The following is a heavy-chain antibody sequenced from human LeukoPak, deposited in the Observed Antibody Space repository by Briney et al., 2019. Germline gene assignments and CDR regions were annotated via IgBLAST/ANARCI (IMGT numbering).Heavy chain of an antibody. CDR2: IYPGDSDT. V-gene: IGHV5-51*01. CDR3: ARARYCSAGSCYAEN. J-gene: IGHJ4*02. CDR1: GYSLTSYW. Sequence: GESLKISCKGSGYSLTSYWIGWVRQMPGKGLEWMGIIYPGDSDTRYSPSFQGQVTISADKSINTAYLQWGSLKASDTAMYYCARARYCSAGSCYAENWGQGTLVTVSS. D-gene: IGHD2-15*01.